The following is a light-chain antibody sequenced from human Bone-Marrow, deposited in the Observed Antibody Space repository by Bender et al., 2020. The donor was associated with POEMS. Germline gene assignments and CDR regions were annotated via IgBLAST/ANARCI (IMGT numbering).Light chain of an antibody. CDR2: RDK. J-gene: IGLJ2*01. CDR1: ELGNKD. V-gene: IGLV3-1*01. CDR3: QAWDSSAQVV. Sequence: SYDLTQPASVTVSPGQTARITCSGDELGNKDVSWYQQKAGQSPVLAMYRDKKRPSGVPERFSGSTSGNTATLIISETQAVDEADYYCQAWDSSAQVVFGGGTKLTVL.